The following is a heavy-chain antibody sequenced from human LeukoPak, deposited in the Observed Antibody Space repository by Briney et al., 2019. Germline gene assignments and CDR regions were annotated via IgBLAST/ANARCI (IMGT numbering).Heavy chain of an antibody. J-gene: IGHJ3*02. CDR2: ISGSAGST. D-gene: IGHD5-18*01. CDR3: AKDRRQLWDHDAFDI. CDR1: GFTFSKYA. V-gene: IGHV3-23*01. Sequence: PGGSLRLSCAASGFTFSKYAMNWVRQAPGRGLEWVSVISGSAGSTYSADSVKGRFTISRDNSKNTLYLQMNSLRAEDTAVYYCAKDRRQLWDHDAFDIWGQGTMVTVSS.